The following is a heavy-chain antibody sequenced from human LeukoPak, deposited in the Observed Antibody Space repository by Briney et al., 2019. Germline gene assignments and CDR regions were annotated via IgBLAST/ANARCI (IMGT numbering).Heavy chain of an antibody. Sequence: GGSLRLSCAASGFTFSSYGMHWVRQAPGKGLEWVAVISYDGSNKYYADSVKGRFTISRDNSKNTLYLQMNSLRAEDTAVYYCAKDQDSSGWYAPLDYWGQGTLVTVSS. CDR2: ISYDGSNK. D-gene: IGHD6-19*01. J-gene: IGHJ4*02. CDR1: GFTFSSYG. CDR3: AKDQDSSGWYAPLDY. V-gene: IGHV3-30*18.